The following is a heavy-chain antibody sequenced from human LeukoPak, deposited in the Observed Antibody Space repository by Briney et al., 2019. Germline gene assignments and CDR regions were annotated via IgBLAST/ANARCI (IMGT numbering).Heavy chain of an antibody. V-gene: IGHV4-4*07. CDR2: IYTSGST. J-gene: IGHJ4*02. CDR1: GGSISSYY. CDR3: ARENSGSYREFDY. Sequence: SETLSLTCTVSGGSISSYYWSWIRQPAGKGLEWIGRIYTSGSTNYNGSLKRRVSMSVDTSKNQFSLKLSSVTAADTAVFYCARENSGSYREFDYWGQGTLVTVSS. D-gene: IGHD1-26*01.